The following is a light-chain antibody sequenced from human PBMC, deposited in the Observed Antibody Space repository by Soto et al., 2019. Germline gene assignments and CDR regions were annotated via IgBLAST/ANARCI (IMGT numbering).Light chain of an antibody. CDR3: QQRSNWPLGT. CDR1: QSVSSY. J-gene: IGKJ1*01. Sequence: EIVLTQSLATLSLSPGERATLSCRASQSVSSYLAWYQQKPGQAPRLLIYDASNRATGIPARFSGSGSGTDFPLTFSSLGPEDFPVYYCQQRSNWPLGTFGQGPRV. CDR2: DAS. V-gene: IGKV3-11*01.